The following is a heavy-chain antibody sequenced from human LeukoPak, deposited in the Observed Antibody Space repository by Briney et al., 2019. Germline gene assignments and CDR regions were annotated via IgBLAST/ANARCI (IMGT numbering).Heavy chain of an antibody. V-gene: IGHV1-2*02. Sequence: ASVKVSCKASGYTFTGYYMHWVRQAPGQGLEWMGWINPNSGGTNYAQKFQGRVTMARDTSISTAYMELSSLRSEDTAVYYCARVKDYDSSGYYSRWFDPWGQGTLVTVSS. D-gene: IGHD3-22*01. CDR3: ARVKDYDSSGYYSRWFDP. CDR2: INPNSGGT. J-gene: IGHJ5*02. CDR1: GYTFTGYY.